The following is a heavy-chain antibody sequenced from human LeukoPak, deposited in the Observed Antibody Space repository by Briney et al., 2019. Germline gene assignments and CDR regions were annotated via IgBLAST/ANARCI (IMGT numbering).Heavy chain of an antibody. J-gene: IGHJ4*02. Sequence: PSETLSLTCAVSGGSLTGHYWSWIRQPPGKGLEWIGNIYYSGNTYYNPSLKSRVTISVDTSKNQFSLKLSSVTAADTAVYYCARQGGDEVFDYWGQGTLVTVSS. CDR1: GGSLTGHY. D-gene: IGHD2-21*01. V-gene: IGHV4-59*04. CDR3: ARQGGDEVFDY. CDR2: IYYSGNT.